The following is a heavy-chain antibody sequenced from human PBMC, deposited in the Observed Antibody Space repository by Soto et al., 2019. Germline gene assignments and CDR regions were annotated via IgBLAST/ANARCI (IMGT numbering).Heavy chain of an antibody. J-gene: IGHJ4*02. CDR1: GFTFSSYS. CDR3: ARPSTYYDFWSGYPEFDY. V-gene: IGHV3-48*02. Sequence: GGSLRLSCAASGFTFSSYSMNWVRQAPGKGLEWVSYISSSSSTIYYADSVKGRFTISRDNAKNSLYLQMNSLRDEDTAVYYCARPSTYYDFWSGYPEFDYWGQGTLVTVSS. D-gene: IGHD3-3*01. CDR2: ISSSSSTI.